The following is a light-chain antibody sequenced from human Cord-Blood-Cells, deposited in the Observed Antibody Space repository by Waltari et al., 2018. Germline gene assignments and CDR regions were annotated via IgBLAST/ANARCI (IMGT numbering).Light chain of an antibody. J-gene: IGKJ2*01. V-gene: IGKV3-15*01. CDR2: GAS. Sequence: EIVMTQSPATLSVSLGERPTLSCRASHSVSSNLAWYQQKPGQVPRLLIYGASTRATGIPARFSGSGSGTEFTLTISSLQSEDFAVYYCQQYNNWPPYTFGQGTKLEIK. CDR1: HSVSSN. CDR3: QQYNNWPPYT.